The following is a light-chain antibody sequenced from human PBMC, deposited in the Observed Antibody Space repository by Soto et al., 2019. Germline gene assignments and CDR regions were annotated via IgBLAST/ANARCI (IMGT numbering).Light chain of an antibody. V-gene: IGKV1-39*01. J-gene: IGKJ5*01. Sequence: DIQMTQSPSSLSASVGDRVTITCLASQYIGDFLNWYQQTPGKAPKLLIYAASSLQSGVPSRFSGSGSGTDFTLTISSLQPEDFATYYCQQSYSTRQITFGQGTRLEIK. CDR2: AAS. CDR1: QYIGDF. CDR3: QQSYSTRQIT.